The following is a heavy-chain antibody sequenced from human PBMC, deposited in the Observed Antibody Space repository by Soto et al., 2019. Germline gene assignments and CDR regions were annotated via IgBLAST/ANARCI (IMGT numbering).Heavy chain of an antibody. CDR3: ARGRVGTAYFDY. V-gene: IGHV3-48*02. Sequence: PWGALRLSGPASVFTVTSNSMNWVRPAPGKGLEWISYITSSSSTIYYADSVKGRFTISRDNAKNSLYLQMNSLRDEDTAVYYCARGRVGTAYFDYWGQGALVTVSS. CDR1: VFTVTSNS. CDR2: ITSSSSTI. D-gene: IGHD2-21*02. J-gene: IGHJ4*02.